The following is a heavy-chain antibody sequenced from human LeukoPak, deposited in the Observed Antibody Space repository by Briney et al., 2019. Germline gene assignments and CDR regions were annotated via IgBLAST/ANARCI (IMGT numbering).Heavy chain of an antibody. J-gene: IGHJ4*02. V-gene: IGHV3-30*02. CDR3: AKERDTAMVTIDY. Sequence: PGGSLRLSCAASGFTFSSYGMHWVRQAPGKGLEWVAFIRYDGSNKYYAGSVKGRFTISRDNSKNTLYLQMNSLRAEDTAVNYCAKERDTAMVTIDYWGQGTLVTVSS. D-gene: IGHD5-18*01. CDR1: GFTFSSYG. CDR2: IRYDGSNK.